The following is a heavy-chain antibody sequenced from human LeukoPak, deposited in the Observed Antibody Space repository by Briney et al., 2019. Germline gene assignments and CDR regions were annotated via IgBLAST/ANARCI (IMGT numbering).Heavy chain of an antibody. CDR2: INHSGST. V-gene: IGHV4-39*07. J-gene: IGHJ4*02. CDR1: GGSISSGSYY. D-gene: IGHD3-10*01. CDR3: ARTRWYYGSGSYHYFDY. Sequence: SETLSLTCTVSGGSISSGSYYWSWIRQPPGKGLEWIGEINHSGSTNYNPSLKSRVTISVDTSKNQFSLKLSSVTAADTAVYYCARTRWYYGSGSYHYFDYWGQGTLVTVSS.